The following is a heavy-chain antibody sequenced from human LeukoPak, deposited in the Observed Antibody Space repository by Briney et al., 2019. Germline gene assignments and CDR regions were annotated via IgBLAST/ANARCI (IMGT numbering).Heavy chain of an antibody. Sequence: SETLSLTCTVSGGSISSHYWSWIRQPPGKGLEWIGHIYYSGSTNYNPSLKSRVTISVDTSKNQFSLKLSSVTAADTAVYYCARGGGYSYGYQYYYYYMDVWGKGTTVTVSS. J-gene: IGHJ6*03. CDR2: IYYSGST. CDR1: GGSISSHY. D-gene: IGHD5-18*01. V-gene: IGHV4-59*11. CDR3: ARGGGYSYGYQYYYYYMDV.